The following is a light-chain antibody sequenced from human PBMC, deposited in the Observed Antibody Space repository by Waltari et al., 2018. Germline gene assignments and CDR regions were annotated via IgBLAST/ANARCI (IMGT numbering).Light chain of an antibody. J-gene: IGKJ5*01. Sequence: EIVMTQTPLALSITPGEQASMSCRSSQSLLHSDGYTYLYWFLQKARPVSMLLIYEVSNRFSGVPDRFSGSGSGTDFTLKISRVEAEDFGVDYCMQDAQDPITFGQGTRLEIK. CDR2: EVS. V-gene: IGKV2D-26*03. CDR1: QSLLHSDGYTY. CDR3: MQDAQDPIT.